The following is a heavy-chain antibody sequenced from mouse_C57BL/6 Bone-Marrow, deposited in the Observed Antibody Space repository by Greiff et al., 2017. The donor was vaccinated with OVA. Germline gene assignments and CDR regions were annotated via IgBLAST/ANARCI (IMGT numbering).Heavy chain of an antibody. Sequence: QVQLQQSGPELVKPGASVKLSCKASGYTFTSYDINWVKQRPGQGLEWIGWIYPRDGSTKYNEKFKGKATLTVDTSSSTAYMELHSLTSEDSAVYFCARRHDYYGSSSYAMDYWGQGTSVTVSS. CDR1: GYTFTSYD. J-gene: IGHJ4*01. CDR3: ARRHDYYGSSSYAMDY. CDR2: IYPRDGST. D-gene: IGHD1-1*01. V-gene: IGHV1-85*01.